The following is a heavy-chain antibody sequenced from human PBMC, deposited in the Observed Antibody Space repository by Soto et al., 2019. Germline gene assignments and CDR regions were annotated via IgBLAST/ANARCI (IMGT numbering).Heavy chain of an antibody. V-gene: IGHV3-74*01. Sequence: HPGGSLRLSCAASGVTFSSYWIHWVRQAPGKGLVWVSRINSDGSSTTYADSVKGRFTISRDNAKNTLYLQMTSLRAEDTAVYYCARVSREVVPAAIDYWGQGTLVTVS. CDR2: INSDGSST. D-gene: IGHD2-2*01. CDR1: GVTFSSYW. J-gene: IGHJ4*02. CDR3: ARVSREVVPAAIDY.